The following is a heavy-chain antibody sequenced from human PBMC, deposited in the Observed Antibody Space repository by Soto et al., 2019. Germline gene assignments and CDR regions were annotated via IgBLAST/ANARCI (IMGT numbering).Heavy chain of an antibody. CDR1: GFTFDSCV. D-gene: IGHD6-13*01. CDR2: ISGSGRYT. CDR3: AKDPPSERMQPDYGMDV. J-gene: IGHJ6*02. V-gene: IGHV3-23*04. Sequence: EVQLVESGGGLVQPGGSLRLSCVASGFTFDSCVMSWVRQAPGKGLEWLSLISGSGRYTDYADSVKGRFTISRDNSKNTLYLQMNSLRVEDTAVYYCAKDPPSERMQPDYGMDVWGQGTTVTVSS.